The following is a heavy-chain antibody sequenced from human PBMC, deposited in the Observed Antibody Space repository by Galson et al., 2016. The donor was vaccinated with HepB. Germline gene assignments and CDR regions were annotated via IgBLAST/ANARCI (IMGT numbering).Heavy chain of an antibody. D-gene: IGHD3-10*01. CDR1: GGTFSGYS. Sequence: SVKVSCKVSGGTFSGYSISWVRQATGQGLQWMGGITPLFDTPTYSQKFQGRVTITADKSTTTAYMELSSPKSEDTAVYYCARVMDSYSYMDVWGKGTTVTVSS. V-gene: IGHV1-69*06. J-gene: IGHJ6*03. CDR2: ITPLFDTP. CDR3: ARVMDSYSYMDV.